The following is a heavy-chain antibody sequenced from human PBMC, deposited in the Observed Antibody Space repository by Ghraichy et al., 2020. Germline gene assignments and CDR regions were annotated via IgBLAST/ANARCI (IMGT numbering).Heavy chain of an antibody. V-gene: IGHV3-9*01. CDR2: ISWNSGSI. CDR3: AKDMRAAVAYYFDY. D-gene: IGHD6-19*01. Sequence: GGSLRLSCAASGFTFDDYAMHWVRQAPGKGLEWVSGISWNSGSIGYADSVKGRFTISRDNAKNSLYLQMNSLRAEDTALYYCAKDMRAAVAYYFDYWGQGTLVTVSS. CDR1: GFTFDDYA. J-gene: IGHJ4*02.